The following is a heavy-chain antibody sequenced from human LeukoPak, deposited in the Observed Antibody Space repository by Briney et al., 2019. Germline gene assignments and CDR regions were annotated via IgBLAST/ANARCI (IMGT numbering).Heavy chain of an antibody. V-gene: IGHV4-59*01. J-gene: IGHJ4*02. CDR1: GGSISSYY. Sequence: SETLSLTCTVSGGSISSYYWSWTRQPPGKGLEWIGYIYYSGSTNYNPSLKSRVTILVDTSKNQFSLKLSSVTAADTAVYYCASSSAAGLITFDYWGQGTLVTVSS. D-gene: IGHD6-13*01. CDR2: IYYSGST. CDR3: ASSSAAGLITFDY.